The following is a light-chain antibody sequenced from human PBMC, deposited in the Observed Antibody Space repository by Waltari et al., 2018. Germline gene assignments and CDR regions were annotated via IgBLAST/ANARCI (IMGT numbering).Light chain of an antibody. CDR1: QRVSSL. J-gene: IGKJ1*01. V-gene: IGKV3-11*01. CDR2: DVS. CDR3: QQRSSWPPT. Sequence: EILLTQSPATPSLSPGDRATLSCRASQRVSSLLAWYQHKPGQAPRLLVYDVSNRAADIPARFSGSGSGTDFTLTITSLEPEDFAVYYCQQRSSWPPTFGPGTKVDIK.